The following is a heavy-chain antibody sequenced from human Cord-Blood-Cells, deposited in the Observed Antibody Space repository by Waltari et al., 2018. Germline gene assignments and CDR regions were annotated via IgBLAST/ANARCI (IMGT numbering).Heavy chain of an antibody. Sequence: QVQLVQSGAEVKKPGASVKVSCKASGYTFTGYYMHWVRQAPGQGLEWMGWINPNSGGTNYAQKFQGRVTMTRYTSISTAYMELSRLRSDDTAVYYCARGYSSSYYYYGMDVWGQGTTVTVSS. J-gene: IGHJ6*02. V-gene: IGHV1-2*02. CDR3: ARGYSSSYYYYGMDV. CDR1: GYTFTGYY. D-gene: IGHD6-6*01. CDR2: INPNSGGT.